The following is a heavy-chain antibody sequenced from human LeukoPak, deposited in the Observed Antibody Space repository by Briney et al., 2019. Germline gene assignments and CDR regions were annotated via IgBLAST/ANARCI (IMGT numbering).Heavy chain of an antibody. V-gene: IGHV1-18*01. D-gene: IGHD2-2*01. J-gene: IGHJ6*03. CDR3: ATVVPAAPPGGYYYMDV. CDR1: GYTFTSYG. Sequence: ASVKVSCKASGYTFTSYGISWVRQVPGQGLEWMGWISAYNGNTNYAQKLQGRVTMTTDTSTSTAYMELRSLRSDDTAVYYCATVVPAAPPGGYYYMDVWGKGTTVTVSS. CDR2: ISAYNGNT.